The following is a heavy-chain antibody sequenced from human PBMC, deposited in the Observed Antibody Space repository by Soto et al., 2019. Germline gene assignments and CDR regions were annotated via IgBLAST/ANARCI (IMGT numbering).Heavy chain of an antibody. CDR3: ASESVESDYYYYGMAV. Sequence: QVQLVQSGAEVKKPGASVKDSCKASGYTFTSYAMHWVRQAPGQRLEWMGWINAGNGNTKYSQKFQGRVTITRDTSASTAYMELSSLRSEDTAVYSCASESVESDYYYYGMAVWGQGTTVTVSS. CDR1: GYTFTSYA. CDR2: INAGNGNT. V-gene: IGHV1-3*01. J-gene: IGHJ6*02.